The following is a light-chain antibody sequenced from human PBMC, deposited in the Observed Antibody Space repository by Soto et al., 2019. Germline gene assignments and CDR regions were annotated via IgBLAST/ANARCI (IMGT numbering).Light chain of an antibody. CDR2: GAS. Sequence: EIVLTQSPGTLSLSPGERATLSCRASQSVSSSYLVWYQQKPGQAPRLLIYGASSRATGIPDRFCGSGSGTDFTLTISRLEPEDFAVYYCQQYGSSPFYTFGQGTKLEI. V-gene: IGKV3-20*01. CDR1: QSVSSSY. J-gene: IGKJ2*01. CDR3: QQYGSSPFYT.